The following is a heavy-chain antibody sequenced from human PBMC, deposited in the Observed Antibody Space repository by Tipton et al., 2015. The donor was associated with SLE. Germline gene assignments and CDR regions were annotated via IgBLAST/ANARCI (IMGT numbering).Heavy chain of an antibody. J-gene: IGHJ3*02. Sequence: TLSLTCTVSGGSISSYYWSWIRQPPGKGLEWIGYIYYSGSTNYNPSLKSRVTISVDTSKNQFSLKLSSVTAADPAVYYCASTADYYDSSAQGAFDIWGQGTMVTVSS. CDR3: ASTADYYDSSAQGAFDI. CDR1: GGSISSYY. D-gene: IGHD3-22*01. CDR2: IYYSGST. V-gene: IGHV4-59*01.